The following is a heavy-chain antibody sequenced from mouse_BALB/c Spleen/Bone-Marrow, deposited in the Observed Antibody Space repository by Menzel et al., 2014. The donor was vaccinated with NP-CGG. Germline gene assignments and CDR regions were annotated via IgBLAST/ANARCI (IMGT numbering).Heavy chain of an antibody. D-gene: IGHD2-1*01. CDR2: ISSGSSTI. CDR3: ARYGNYFYAMDY. J-gene: IGHJ4*01. CDR1: GFTFSSFG. V-gene: IGHV5-17*02. Sequence: DVKLVESGGGLVQPGGSRKLSCAASGFTFSSFGMHWVRQAPEKGLEWVAYISSGSSTIYYADTVKGRFTISRDNPKNTLFLQMTSLRSEDTAMYYCARYGNYFYAMDYWGQGTSVTVSS.